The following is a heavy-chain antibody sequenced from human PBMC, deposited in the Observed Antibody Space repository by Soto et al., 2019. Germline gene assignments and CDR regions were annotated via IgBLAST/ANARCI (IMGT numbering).Heavy chain of an antibody. CDR1: GGSISSYY. V-gene: IGHV4-59*01. CDR2: IYYSGST. D-gene: IGHD5-12*01. CDR3: ARVTEWLRSYNWFDP. J-gene: IGHJ5*02. Sequence: SETLSLTCTVSGGSISSYYWSWIRQPPGKGPEWIGYIYYSGSTNYNPSLKSRVTISVDTSKNQFSLKLSSVTAADTAVYYCARVTEWLRSYNWFDPWGQGTLVTVSS.